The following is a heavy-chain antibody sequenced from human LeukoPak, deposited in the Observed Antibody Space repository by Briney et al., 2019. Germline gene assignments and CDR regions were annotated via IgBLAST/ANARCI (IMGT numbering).Heavy chain of an antibody. Sequence: AGGSLRLSCAASGFTFTSYATTWVRQAPGKGLEWVSGISNSGGGTYYADSVKGRFTISRDNSKSTLYLQLSSLRAEDTAVYYCANTVVRGSYNMDVWGQGTTVTVSS. V-gene: IGHV3-23*01. CDR3: ANTVVRGSYNMDV. J-gene: IGHJ6*02. CDR2: ISNSGGGT. CDR1: GFTFTSYA. D-gene: IGHD3-10*01.